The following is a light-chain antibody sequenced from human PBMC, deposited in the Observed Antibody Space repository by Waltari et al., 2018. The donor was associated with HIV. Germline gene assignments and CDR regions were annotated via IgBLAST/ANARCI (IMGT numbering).Light chain of an antibody. Sequence: QSALTQPASGSGFLGQAINIPCTGISTASRFSPYVSWYQQYPGKIPRLIIFDINNRPSGVSDHFSGSRSGNSASLPFSGLQSGDEAHYYCASNRLDYTLIFGGGTKLTVL. V-gene: IGLV2-14*03. J-gene: IGLJ2*01. CDR3: ASNRLDYTLI. CDR2: DIN. CDR1: STASRFSPY.